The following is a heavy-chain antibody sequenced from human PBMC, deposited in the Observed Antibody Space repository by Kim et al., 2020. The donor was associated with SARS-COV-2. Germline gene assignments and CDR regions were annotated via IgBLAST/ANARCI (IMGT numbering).Heavy chain of an antibody. V-gene: IGHV3-30-3*01. CDR3: ARDGGAFDI. CDR2: SNK. J-gene: IGHJ3*02. Sequence: SNKYYANSVEGRFTISRANSKHTLYLQMNSLRAEDTAVYYGARDGGAFDIWGQGTMVTVSS.